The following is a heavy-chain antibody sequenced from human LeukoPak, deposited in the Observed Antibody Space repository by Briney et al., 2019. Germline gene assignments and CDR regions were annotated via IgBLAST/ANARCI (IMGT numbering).Heavy chain of an antibody. V-gene: IGHV4-34*01. D-gene: IGHD3-10*01. CDR1: SGSFSGYY. CDR3: ADGSLGVFDY. Sequence: SETLSLTGAVYSGSFSGYYWNWIRQPPGKGLEWIGEINHSGNTDYNPSLKSRVTISVDTSKNQFSLKLSSVTAADTAVYYCADGSLGVFDYWGQGTLVTVSS. J-gene: IGHJ4*02. CDR2: INHSGNT.